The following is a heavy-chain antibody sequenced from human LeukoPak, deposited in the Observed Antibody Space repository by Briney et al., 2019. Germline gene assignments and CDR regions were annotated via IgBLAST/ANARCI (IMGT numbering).Heavy chain of an antibody. CDR2: FDPEDGET. J-gene: IGHJ6*02. CDR3: ATDLSGYGMDV. CDR1: GYTLTELS. D-gene: IGHD3-10*01. V-gene: IGHV1-24*01. Sequence: ASVKVSCKVSGYTLTELSMHWVRPAPGKGLGWVGGFDPEDGETIYAQKFQGRVTMTEDTSTDTAYMELSSLRSEDTAVYYCATDLSGYGMDVWGQGTTVTVSS.